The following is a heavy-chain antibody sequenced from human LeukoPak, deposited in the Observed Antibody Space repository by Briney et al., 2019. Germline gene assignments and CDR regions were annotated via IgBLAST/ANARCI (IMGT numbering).Heavy chain of an antibody. Sequence: SETLSLTCTVSGGSISVYLWSWIRQPAGKGLEWIGRIYTSGSTNYNPSLKSRVTMSVDTSKNQFSLKLSSVTAADTAVYYCARSAAAAGKFDKWGQGTLVTVSS. V-gene: IGHV4-4*07. CDR2: IYTSGST. CDR3: ARSAAAAGKFDK. CDR1: GGSISVYL. J-gene: IGHJ4*02. D-gene: IGHD6-13*01.